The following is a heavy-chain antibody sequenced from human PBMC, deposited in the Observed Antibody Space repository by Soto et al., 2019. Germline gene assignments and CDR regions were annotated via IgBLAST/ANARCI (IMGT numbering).Heavy chain of an antibody. CDR2: LYYSGST. Sequence: QLQLQESVPGLVKPSETLSLTCTGSVGSISSSSYYWGWIRQPPGKGLEWIGSLYYSGSTYYNPSLKSRVTISVDTSKNHFYLKRSSVTAADTAVYYCARRVTGTTWYYGMYVWGQGTTVTVSS. CDR1: VGSISSSSYY. D-gene: IGHD1-20*01. J-gene: IGHJ6*02. CDR3: ARRVTGTTWYYGMYV. V-gene: IGHV4-39*02.